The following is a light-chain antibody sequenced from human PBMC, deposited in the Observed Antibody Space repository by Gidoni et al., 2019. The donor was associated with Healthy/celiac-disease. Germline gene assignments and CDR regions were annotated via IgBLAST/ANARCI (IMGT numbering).Light chain of an antibody. Sequence: EIVLTQSPGTLSLSPGERATLSCRASQSVSSSYLAGYQQKPGQAPRLLIYGASSRATGIPDRFSGSGSGTDFTLTICRLEPEDFAVYYCQQYGSSPYTFGQGTKLEIK. CDR3: QQYGSSPYT. CDR2: GAS. J-gene: IGKJ2*01. V-gene: IGKV3-20*01. CDR1: QSVSSSY.